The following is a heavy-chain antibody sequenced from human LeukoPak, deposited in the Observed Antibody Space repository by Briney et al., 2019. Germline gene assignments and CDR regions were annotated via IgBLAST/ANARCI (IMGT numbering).Heavy chain of an antibody. CDR1: GASFSGYY. CDR3: ATDRYYGSGSYYKFDY. D-gene: IGHD3-10*01. Sequence: SETLSLTCGVSGASFSGYYWSWIRQPPGKGLEWIGEINHSGGTNYNPSLKSRVTISVDTSKKQFSLNLRPVTAEDTAVYYCATDRYYGSGSYYKFDYWGQGTLVTVSS. CDR2: INHSGGT. V-gene: IGHV4-34*01. J-gene: IGHJ4*02.